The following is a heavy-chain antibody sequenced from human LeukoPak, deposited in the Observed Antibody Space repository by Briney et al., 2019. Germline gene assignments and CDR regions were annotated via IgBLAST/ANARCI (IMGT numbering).Heavy chain of an antibody. V-gene: IGHV3-74*01. Sequence: GGSLRLSCAASGFTFNTYWMHWVRQAPGKGLVWVSRINPDGRTTNYADSVKGRFTISRDNAKNTLYLQMSSLRVEDTATYYCAKVDGSGNSIFDYWGQGTLVPVPS. CDR2: INPDGRTT. J-gene: IGHJ4*02. CDR1: GFTFNTYW. CDR3: AKVDGSGNSIFDY. D-gene: IGHD3-22*01.